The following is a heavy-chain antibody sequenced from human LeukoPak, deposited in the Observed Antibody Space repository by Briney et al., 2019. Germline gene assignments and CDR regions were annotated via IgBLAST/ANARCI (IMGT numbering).Heavy chain of an antibody. D-gene: IGHD3-3*01. CDR2: IYYSGST. J-gene: IGHJ5*02. Sequence: KPSETLSLTCTVSGGSISSYYWSWIRQPPGKGLEWIGYIYYSGSTNYNPSLKSRVTISVDTSKNQFSLKLSSVTAADTAVYYCARGSRTMDDFWIDPWGQGTLVTVSS. CDR3: ARGSRTMDDFWIDP. V-gene: IGHV4-59*12. CDR1: GGSISSYY.